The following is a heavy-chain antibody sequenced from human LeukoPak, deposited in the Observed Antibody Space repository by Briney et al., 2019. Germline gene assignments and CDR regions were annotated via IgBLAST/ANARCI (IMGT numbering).Heavy chain of an antibody. Sequence: GGSLRLSCAASGFTFSSYGMHWVRQAPGKGLEWVAFIRYDGSNKYYADSVKGRFTISRDNSKNTLFLQMDSLRAEDTAVYYCARDLAGHYYGSGSSFDYWGQGTLVTVS. V-gene: IGHV3-30*02. D-gene: IGHD3-10*01. J-gene: IGHJ4*02. CDR2: IRYDGSNK. CDR3: ARDLAGHYYGSGSSFDY. CDR1: GFTFSSYG.